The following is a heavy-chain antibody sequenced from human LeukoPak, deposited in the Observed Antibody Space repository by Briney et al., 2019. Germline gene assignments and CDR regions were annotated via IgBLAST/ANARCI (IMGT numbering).Heavy chain of an antibody. CDR1: GFKFDGYS. J-gene: IGHJ4*02. Sequence: GGSLRLSCAGSGFKFDGYSLNWVRQAPGKGLEWISSISTVSSYIEYADSVKGRFTISRDNGNNSMFLQMNRLRAEDSAVYYCVRDSAYYSDGNDNWFAHFDHWGQGIQVTVSS. D-gene: IGHD3-22*01. V-gene: IGHV3-21*01. CDR2: ISTVSSYI. CDR3: VRDSAYYSDGNDNWFAHFDH.